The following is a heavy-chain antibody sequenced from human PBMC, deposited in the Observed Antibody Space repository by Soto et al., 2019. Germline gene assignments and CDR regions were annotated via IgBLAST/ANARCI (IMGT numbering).Heavy chain of an antibody. CDR1: GFTFSSYT. J-gene: IGHJ4*01. D-gene: IGHD3-10*01. V-gene: IGHV3-21*01. Sequence: PGGSRRLSCAASGFTFSSYTMNWVRQAPGKGLEWVSSISSSSSYIYYTDSAKGRFTISRDNAKNSLYLQTNSLRAEDTAVYYCASLSRFALDYWGQGTLVTVSS. CDR2: ISSSSSYI. CDR3: ASLSRFALDY.